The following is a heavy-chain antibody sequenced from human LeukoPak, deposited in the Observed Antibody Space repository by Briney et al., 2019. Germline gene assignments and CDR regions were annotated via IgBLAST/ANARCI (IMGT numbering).Heavy chain of an antibody. CDR2: ISWNSGTI. J-gene: IGHJ2*01. CDR1: GFTFDDYA. CDR3: AKDRTYYYDSRDYDWYFDV. Sequence: PGGSLRLSCAASGFTFDDYAMHWVRQAPGKGLEWVAGISWNSGTIQYADSVKGRFTISRDNPKNSLYLQMNSLRTGDTAFYYCAKDRTYYYDSRDYDWYFDVWGRGTLVTVSS. V-gene: IGHV3-9*01. D-gene: IGHD3-22*01.